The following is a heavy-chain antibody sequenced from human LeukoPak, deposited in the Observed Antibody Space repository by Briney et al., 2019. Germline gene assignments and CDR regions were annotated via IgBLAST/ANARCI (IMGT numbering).Heavy chain of an antibody. J-gene: IGHJ5*02. Sequence: GGSLRLSCAASGFTSSSYWMHWVRQAPGKGLVWVSRINGDGSTTKYADSVKGRFTISRDSAENTLFLQMNSLRAEDTAVYYCARLSGGYSKFDLWGQGTLVTVTS. V-gene: IGHV3-74*03. CDR3: ARLSGGYSKFDL. CDR1: GFTSSSYW. CDR2: INGDGSTT. D-gene: IGHD2-21*02.